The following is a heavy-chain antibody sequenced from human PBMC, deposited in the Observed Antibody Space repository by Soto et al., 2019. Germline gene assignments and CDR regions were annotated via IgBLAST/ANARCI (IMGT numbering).Heavy chain of an antibody. D-gene: IGHD3-22*01. Sequence: SETLSLTCTVSGGSITSSSYYWGWIRQPPGKGLEWIGSIYYTGSTYYNPSLKCRVTISVDTSKNQFSLKLLSVTAADTAVYYCMLGSGWKDFDYWGQGTLVTVS. CDR1: GGSITSSSYY. CDR2: IYYTGST. CDR3: MLGSGWKDFDY. V-gene: IGHV4-39*01. J-gene: IGHJ4*02.